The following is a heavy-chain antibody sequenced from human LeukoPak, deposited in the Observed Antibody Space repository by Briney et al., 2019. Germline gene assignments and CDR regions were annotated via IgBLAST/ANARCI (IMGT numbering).Heavy chain of an antibody. V-gene: IGHV3-23*01. CDR2: FNDSGANT. D-gene: IGHD1/OR15-1a*01. CDR1: GFTLCSYS. Sequence: PGGSLRLSCGASGFTLCSYSMRWVRQAPGGGREWVSIFNDSGANTYYAPSVSDRYTIHIDNTKNTLYLQMNSLRAEDAAVYYCAKGGEQVTWNFQNWGQGTLVTVSS. CDR3: AKGGEQVTWNFQN. J-gene: IGHJ1*01.